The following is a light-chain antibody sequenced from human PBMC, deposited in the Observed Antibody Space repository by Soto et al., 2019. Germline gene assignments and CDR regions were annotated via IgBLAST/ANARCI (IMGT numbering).Light chain of an antibody. CDR1: SSDVGGYNY. CDR3: SSYTSSSPPFVV. Sequence: QSALTQPASVSGSPGQSITISCTGTSSDVGGYNYVSWYQQHPSKAPKLMIYDVSNRPSGVSNRFSGSKSGNTASLTISGLQAEDEADYYCSSYTSSSPPFVVFGGGTQLTVL. J-gene: IGLJ2*01. V-gene: IGLV2-14*01. CDR2: DVS.